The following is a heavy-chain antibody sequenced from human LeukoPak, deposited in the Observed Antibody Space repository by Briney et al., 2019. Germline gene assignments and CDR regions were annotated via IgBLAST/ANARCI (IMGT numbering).Heavy chain of an antibody. Sequence: GGSLRLSCAASGYTFTSYYMHWVRQAPGQGLEWMGIINPSGGSTSYAQKFQGRVTMTRDTSTSTVYMELSSLRSEDTAVYYCARGTSLQSYYDSSGYYPPHDYWGQGTLVTVSS. J-gene: IGHJ4*02. V-gene: IGHV1-46*01. CDR1: GYTFTSYY. CDR3: ARGTSLQSYYDSSGYYPPHDY. D-gene: IGHD3-22*01. CDR2: INPSGGST.